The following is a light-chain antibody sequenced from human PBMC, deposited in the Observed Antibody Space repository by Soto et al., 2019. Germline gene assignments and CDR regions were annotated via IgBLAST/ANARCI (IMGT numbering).Light chain of an antibody. J-gene: IGKJ5*01. CDR1: QSVSSNY. Sequence: EILLTQSPGTLSLSPGERAVLSCRASQSVSSNYLAWYQQKPGQAPRLLIYGASSRATGIPDRFSGSGSETEFTLTIGRLEPEDFAVYYCQQYAGSSITFGQGTRLEIK. CDR2: GAS. CDR3: QQYAGSSIT. V-gene: IGKV3-20*01.